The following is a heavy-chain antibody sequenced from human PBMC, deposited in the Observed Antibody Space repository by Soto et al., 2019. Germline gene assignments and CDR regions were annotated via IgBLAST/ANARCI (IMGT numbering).Heavy chain of an antibody. V-gene: IGHV5-51*01. Sequence: GESLKISCMVSGYSFTSNWIGWVRQMPGKGLEWMGLIYPDDSDTRYSPSFQGQVTISADKSINTAYLQWSSLKASDTAMYYCARRGKGDYYYYMDVWGEGTTVTVSS. D-gene: IGHD3-16*01. J-gene: IGHJ6*03. CDR1: GYSFTSNW. CDR3: ARRGKGDYYYYMDV. CDR2: IYPDDSDT.